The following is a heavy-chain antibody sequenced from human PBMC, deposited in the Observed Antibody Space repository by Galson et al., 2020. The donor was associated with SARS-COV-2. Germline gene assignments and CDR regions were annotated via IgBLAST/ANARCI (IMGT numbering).Heavy chain of an antibody. D-gene: IGHD1-26*01. Sequence: APVKVSCKASGSTFIGYYMHWVRQAPGQGLEWMGRINPNSGATNYAQNFQGRVTMTRDTSISTSYMQLNGLTSDDTAIYYCARGSGTFGGEFDYWGQGTLVIVSS. J-gene: IGHJ4*02. CDR3: ARGSGTFGGEFDY. V-gene: IGHV1-2*06. CDR2: INPNSGAT. CDR1: GSTFIGYY.